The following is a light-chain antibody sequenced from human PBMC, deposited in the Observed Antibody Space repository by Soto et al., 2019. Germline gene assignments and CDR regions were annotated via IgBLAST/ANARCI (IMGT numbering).Light chain of an antibody. Sequence: QSVLTQPASVSGSPGQSITISCTGTSSDVGSYNLVSWYQQHPGKAPKLMIYEGSKRPSGVSNRFSGSKSGNTASLTISGLQAEDEGDYYCCSYAGSSTLVFGGGTKVTVL. V-gene: IGLV2-23*01. J-gene: IGLJ3*02. CDR2: EGS. CDR1: SSDVGSYNL. CDR3: CSYAGSSTLV.